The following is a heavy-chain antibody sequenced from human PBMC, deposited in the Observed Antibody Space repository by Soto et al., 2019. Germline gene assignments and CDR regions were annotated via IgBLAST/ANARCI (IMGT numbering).Heavy chain of an antibody. D-gene: IGHD3-10*01. Sequence: SETLSLTCTVSGGSISSSSCYWGWIRQPPGKGLELILSIYYIGSTYYNPSLKSRFTISLDTSKNQFSLKLRSVTAADTAVYYCARGGEWFGELSKKMYYYGMDVWGQGTTVTVSS. CDR3: ARGGEWFGELSKKMYYYGMDV. V-gene: IGHV4-39*01. CDR1: GGSISSSSCY. J-gene: IGHJ6*02. CDR2: IYYIGST.